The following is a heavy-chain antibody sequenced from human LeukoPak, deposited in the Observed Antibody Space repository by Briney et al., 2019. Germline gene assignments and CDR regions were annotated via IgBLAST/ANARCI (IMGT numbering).Heavy chain of an antibody. CDR2: INPNSGGT. D-gene: IGHD3-3*01. V-gene: IGHV1-2*02. CDR1: GYTFTGYY. J-gene: IGHJ4*02. Sequence: GASVKVSCKASGYTFTGYYMLWVRQAPGQGLEWMGWINPNSGGTNYAQKFQGRVTMTRDTSISTAYMELSRLRSDDTAVYYCTVGLRFLEWLLTAFDYWGQGTLVTVSS. CDR3: TVGLRFLEWLLTAFDY.